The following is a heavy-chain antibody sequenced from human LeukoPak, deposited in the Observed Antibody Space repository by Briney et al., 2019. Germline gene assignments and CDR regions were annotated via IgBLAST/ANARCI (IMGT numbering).Heavy chain of an antibody. CDR3: ARVADTAMGPIWYFDL. CDR2: ISSSGSTI. Sequence: GGSLRLSCAASGFTFSDYYMSWIRQAPGKGLEWVSYISSSGSTIYYADSVKGRFTISRDNAKNSLYLQMNSLRAEDTAVYYCARVADTAMGPIWYFDLRGRGTLVTVSS. D-gene: IGHD5-18*01. V-gene: IGHV3-11*01. CDR1: GFTFSDYY. J-gene: IGHJ2*01.